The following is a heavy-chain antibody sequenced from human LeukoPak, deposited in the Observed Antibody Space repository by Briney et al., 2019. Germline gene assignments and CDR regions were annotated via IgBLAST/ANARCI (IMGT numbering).Heavy chain of an antibody. CDR3: ARMPQVVPVSYYFDY. J-gene: IGHJ4*02. D-gene: IGHD2-2*01. CDR1: GYSISSGYY. CDR2: IYHSGST. Sequence: SETLSLTCTVSGYSISSGYYWGWIRQPPGKGLEWIGSIYHSGSTYYNPSLKSRVTISVDTSKNQFSLKVSSVTAADTAVYYCARMPQVVPVSYYFDYWGQGTLVTVSS. V-gene: IGHV4-38-2*02.